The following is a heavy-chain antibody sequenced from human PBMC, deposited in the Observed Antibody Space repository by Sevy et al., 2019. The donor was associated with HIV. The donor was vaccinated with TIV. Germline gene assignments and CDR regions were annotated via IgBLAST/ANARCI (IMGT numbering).Heavy chain of an antibody. CDR3: AREGCTKPHDY. Sequence: GGSLRLSCAASGFTFSKYSMSRVRQPPGKGLEGVSTLSFGCGEINYADSVKGRFTISRDNSKSSVYLQMNNLRPEDTAVYYCAREGCTKPHDYWGQGTLVTVSS. J-gene: IGHJ4*02. CDR1: GFTFSKYS. CDR2: LSFGCGEI. D-gene: IGHD2-8*01. V-gene: IGHV3-23*01.